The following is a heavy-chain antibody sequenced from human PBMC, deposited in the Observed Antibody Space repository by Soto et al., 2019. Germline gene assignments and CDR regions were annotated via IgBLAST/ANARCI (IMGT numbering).Heavy chain of an antibody. J-gene: IGHJ3*02. CDR2: IYYSGST. CDR3: ARRGITMIVVKDAFDI. D-gene: IGHD3-22*01. CDR1: GGSIGSGGYY. V-gene: IGHV4-31*03. Sequence: PSETLSLTCTVSGGSIGSGGYYWSWIRQHPGKGLEWIGYIYYSGSTYYNPSLKSRVTISVDTSKNQFSLKLSSVTAADTAVYYCARRGITMIVVKDAFDIWGQGTMVT.